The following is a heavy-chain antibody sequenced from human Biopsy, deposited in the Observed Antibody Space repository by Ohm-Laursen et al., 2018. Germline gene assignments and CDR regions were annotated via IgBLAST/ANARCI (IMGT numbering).Heavy chain of an antibody. V-gene: IGHV1-69*01. CDR1: GGTFSNYG. Sequence: SSVKVSCKAPGGTFSNYGVNWVRQAPGQGLEWLGGNIPILGTGNYAQKFQDRVTVAADASTSTATMELRSLRSDDTAVYYCATKLTGYFHHWGQGTLVIVSS. CDR3: ATKLTGYFHH. J-gene: IGHJ1*01. CDR2: NIPILGTG. D-gene: IGHD3-9*01.